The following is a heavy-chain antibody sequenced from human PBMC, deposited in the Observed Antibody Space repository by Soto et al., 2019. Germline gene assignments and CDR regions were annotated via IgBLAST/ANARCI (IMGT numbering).Heavy chain of an antibody. CDR1: GFTFSSYA. CDR3: ARAHYDFWSGPGGPYFDY. V-gene: IGHV3-30-3*01. CDR2: ISYDGSNK. D-gene: IGHD3-3*01. Sequence: PGGSLRLSCAASGFTFSSYAMHWVRQAPGKGLEWVAVISYDGSNKYYADSVKGRFTISRDNSKNTLYLQMNSLRAEDTAVYYCARAHYDFWSGPGGPYFDYWGQGTLVTVSS. J-gene: IGHJ4*02.